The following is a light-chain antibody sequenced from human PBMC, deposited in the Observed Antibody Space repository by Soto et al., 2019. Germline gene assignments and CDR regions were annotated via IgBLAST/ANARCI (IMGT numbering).Light chain of an antibody. CDR1: QSVSIY. V-gene: IGKV3-11*01. Sequence: EIVLTQSPATLSLSPGERATLSCRASQSVSIYLAWYQQRPGQAPRLLIYDASNRATGIPARFSGSGSGTDFTLTISILEPEDFAVYYCQQRVDWLTFGGGTKVEIK. CDR3: QQRVDWLT. J-gene: IGKJ4*01. CDR2: DAS.